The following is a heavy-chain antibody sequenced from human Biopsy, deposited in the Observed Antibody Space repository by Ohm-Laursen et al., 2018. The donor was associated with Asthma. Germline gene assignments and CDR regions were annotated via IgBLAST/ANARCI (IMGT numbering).Heavy chain of an antibody. V-gene: IGHV4-39*01. CDR2: IYYSGST. CDR1: GGSISSSSYY. Sequence: TLSLTWTVSGGSISSSSYYWGWIRQPPGKGLEWIGSIYYSGSTYYNPSLKSQVTISVDTSKNQFSLKLSSVTAADTAVYYCARQGYDFWSGYFDALDIWGQGTMVTVSS. CDR3: ARQGYDFWSGYFDALDI. J-gene: IGHJ3*02. D-gene: IGHD3-3*01.